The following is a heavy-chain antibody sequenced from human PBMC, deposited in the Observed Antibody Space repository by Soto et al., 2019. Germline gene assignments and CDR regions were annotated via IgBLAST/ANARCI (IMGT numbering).Heavy chain of an antibody. V-gene: IGHV4-39*01. D-gene: IGHD3-16*02. J-gene: IGHJ5*02. Sequence: SETLSLTCTVSGGSISSSSYYWGWIRQPPGKGLEWIGSIYYSGSTYYNPSLKSRVTISVDTSKNQFSLKLSSVTAADTAVYYCARQRAGSDYVWGSYRPPNWFDPWGQGTLVTVSS. CDR2: IYYSGST. CDR1: GGSISSSSYY. CDR3: ARQRAGSDYVWGSYRPPNWFDP.